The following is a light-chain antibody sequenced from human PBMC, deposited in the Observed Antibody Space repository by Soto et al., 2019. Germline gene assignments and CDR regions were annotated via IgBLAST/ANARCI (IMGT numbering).Light chain of an antibody. CDR1: SSDVGGYNY. J-gene: IGLJ1*01. CDR3: SSYAGSNNPLYV. Sequence: QSVLTQPRSVSGSPGQSVTISCTGTSSDVGGYNYVSWYQQHPGKAPKLMIYDVSKRPSGVPDRSSGSKSGNTASLTVSGLQAEDEADYYCSSYAGSNNPLYVFGTGTKVTVL. CDR2: DVS. V-gene: IGLV2-11*01.